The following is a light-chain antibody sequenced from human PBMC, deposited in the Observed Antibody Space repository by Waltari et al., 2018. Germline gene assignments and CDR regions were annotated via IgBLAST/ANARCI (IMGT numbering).Light chain of an antibody. Sequence: EIVLTQSPGTLSLSRGERDTLSCRASQSVSNSYLAWYQKKPGQAPRLLIYGASRRATGTPDRFSASGSGTDFTLSISLLEPEDFAVYYCHQYGGSPTFGQGTKVEIK. CDR1: QSVSNSY. J-gene: IGKJ1*01. V-gene: IGKV3-20*01. CDR2: GAS. CDR3: HQYGGSPT.